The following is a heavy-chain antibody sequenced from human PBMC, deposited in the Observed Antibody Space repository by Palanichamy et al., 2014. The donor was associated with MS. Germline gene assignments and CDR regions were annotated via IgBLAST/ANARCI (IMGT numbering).Heavy chain of an antibody. J-gene: IGHJ6*02. V-gene: IGHV3-7*03. D-gene: IGHD3-3*01. CDR3: AREYRGFWSGYYYHYGMDV. Sequence: EVQLVESGGGLVQPGESLRLSCAASGFTFSSYWMSWVRQAPGKGLEWVANIKQDGNEKYYVDSVKGRFTISRDNAKNSLYVQMNSLRAEDTAVYYCAREYRGFWSGYYYHYGMDVWGQGTTVTVSS. CDR2: IKQDGNEK. CDR1: GFTFSSYW.